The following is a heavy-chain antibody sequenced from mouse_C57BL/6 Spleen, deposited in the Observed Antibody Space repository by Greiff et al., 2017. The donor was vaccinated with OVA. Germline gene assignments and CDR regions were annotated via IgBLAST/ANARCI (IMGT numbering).Heavy chain of an antibody. J-gene: IGHJ3*01. CDR2: IDPSDSET. V-gene: IGHV1-52*01. D-gene: IGHD4-1*01. CDR1: GYTFTSYW. Sequence: QVQLQQPGAELVRPGSSVKLSCKASGYTFTSYWMHWVKQRPIQGLEWIGNIDPSDSETHYNQKFKNKATLTVDKSSSTAYMQLSSLTSEDSAVYYCAREDWDGFAYWGQGTLVTVSA. CDR3: AREDWDGFAY.